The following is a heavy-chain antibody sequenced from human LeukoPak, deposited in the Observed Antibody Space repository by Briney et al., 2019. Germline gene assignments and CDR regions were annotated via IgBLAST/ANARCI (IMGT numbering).Heavy chain of an antibody. CDR2: KKQDGREK. J-gene: IGHJ6*04. D-gene: IGHD6-13*01. CDR3: AREQISSSWYLNGGYYYYGMDV. V-gene: IGHV3-7*03. Sequence: GGSLRLSCTASGFTFSSYCMRWVRESRGKGRECGVNKKQDGREKYYVDSVKGRFTISRDNAKNSLYLQMNSLRAEDTAVYYCAREQISSSWYLNGGYYYYGMDVWGKGTTVTVSS. CDR1: GFTFSSYC.